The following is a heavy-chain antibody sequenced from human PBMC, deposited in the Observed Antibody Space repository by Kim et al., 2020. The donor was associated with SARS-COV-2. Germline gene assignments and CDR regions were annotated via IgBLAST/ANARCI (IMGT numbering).Heavy chain of an antibody. CDR3: AKDHPSSGWPTFDS. Sequence: GGSLRLSCAASGFTFRRRAMSWVRQVPGKGLEWIASVNNNNNPYYADSVKGRFTVSRDITKDTLYLQMNSLRADDTALYYCAKDHPSSGWPTFDSWGQGT. CDR1: GFTFRRRA. V-gene: IGHV3-23*05. D-gene: IGHD6-19*01. J-gene: IGHJ4*02. CDR2: VNNNNNP.